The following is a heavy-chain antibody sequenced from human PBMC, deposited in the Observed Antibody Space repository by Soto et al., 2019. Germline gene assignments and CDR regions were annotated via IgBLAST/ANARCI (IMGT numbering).Heavy chain of an antibody. V-gene: IGHV1-69*01. CDR3: ARDQYIVVVPAASYYYYGMDV. CDR1: GGTFSSYA. CDR2: IIPIFGTA. D-gene: IGHD2-2*01. Sequence: QVQLVQSGAEVKKPGSSVKVSCKASGGTFSSYAISWVRQAPGQGLEWMGGIIPIFGTANDAQKFQGRVTITADESTSTAYMELSSLRSEDTAVYYCARDQYIVVVPAASYYYYGMDVWGQGTTVTVSS. J-gene: IGHJ6*02.